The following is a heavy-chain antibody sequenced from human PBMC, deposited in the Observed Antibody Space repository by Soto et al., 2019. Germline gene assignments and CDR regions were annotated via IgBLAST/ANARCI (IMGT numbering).Heavy chain of an antibody. V-gene: IGHV5-10-1*01. D-gene: IGHD2-2*01. Sequence: PGESLKISCKGSGYSFTSYWISWVRQMPGKGLEWMGRIDPSDSYTNYSPSFQGHVTISADKSISTAYLQWSSLKASDTAMYYCATKGYCSSPSCDSNWFDPWGQGTLVNVSS. J-gene: IGHJ5*02. CDR3: ATKGYCSSPSCDSNWFDP. CDR2: IDPSDSYT. CDR1: GYSFTSYW.